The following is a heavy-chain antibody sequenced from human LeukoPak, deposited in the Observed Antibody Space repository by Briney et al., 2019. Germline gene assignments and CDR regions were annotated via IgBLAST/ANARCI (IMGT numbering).Heavy chain of an antibody. CDR3: AACTSGSCYSGAPFDL. CDR1: GDSIKSGGHS. CDR2: FYQTGIS. J-gene: IGHJ4*02. D-gene: IGHD2-15*01. Sequence: SETLPLTCAVSGDSIKSGGHSWSWLRQAPGRGLEWIGFFYQTGISSNNPSLGSRVTISIDTTKNHLSLKLTSVTAADTALYYCAACTSGSCYSGAPFDLWGQGALVTVSS. V-gene: IGHV4-30-2*01.